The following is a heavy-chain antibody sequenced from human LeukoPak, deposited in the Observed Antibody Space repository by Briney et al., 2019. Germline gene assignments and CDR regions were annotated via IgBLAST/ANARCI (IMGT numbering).Heavy chain of an antibody. Sequence: AGGSLRLSCAASGFIFTTYWMHWVREAPGKGLVWVARINIDGSSTYYADSVKGRFTISRDNSKNTLYLQMNSLRAEDTAVYYCAKSEYSSGWSLYDYWGQGTLVTVSS. D-gene: IGHD6-19*01. CDR2: INIDGSST. J-gene: IGHJ4*02. CDR3: AKSEYSSGWSLYDY. CDR1: GFIFTTYW. V-gene: IGHV3-74*01.